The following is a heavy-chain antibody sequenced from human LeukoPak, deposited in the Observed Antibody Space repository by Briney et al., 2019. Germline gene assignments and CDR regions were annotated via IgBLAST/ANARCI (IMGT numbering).Heavy chain of an antibody. CDR3: ARDGVYGGTSDAFDI. CDR1: GGSISSYY. J-gene: IGHJ3*02. D-gene: IGHD2-15*01. CDR2: IYYSGST. Sequence: SETLSLTCTVSGGSISSYYWSWIRQPPGKGLEWIGYIYYSGSTNYNPSLKSRVTIPVDTSKNQFSLKLSSVTAADTAVYYCARDGVYGGTSDAFDIWGQGTMVTVPS. V-gene: IGHV4-59*01.